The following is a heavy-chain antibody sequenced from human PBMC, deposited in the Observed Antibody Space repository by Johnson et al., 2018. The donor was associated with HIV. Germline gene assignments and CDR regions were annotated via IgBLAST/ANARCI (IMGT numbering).Heavy chain of an antibody. J-gene: IGHJ3*02. CDR3: AFPTGATTAFDI. Sequence: VQLVESGGGVVRPGGSLRLSCAASGFTFDDYGMSWVRQAPGKGLEWVSGISWNSGSIGYADSVKGRFTISRDNAKNSLYLQMNSLRAEDTAVYYCAFPTGATTAFDIWGQGTMVTVSS. D-gene: IGHD5-24*01. CDR2: ISWNSGSI. V-gene: IGHV3-20*04. CDR1: GFTFDDYG.